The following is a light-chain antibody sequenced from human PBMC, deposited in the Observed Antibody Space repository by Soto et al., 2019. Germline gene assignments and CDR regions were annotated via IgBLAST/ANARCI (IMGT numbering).Light chain of an antibody. CDR2: GAS. J-gene: IGKJ4*01. V-gene: IGKV3-20*01. Sequence: EIVLTQSPGTLSLSPGERATLSCRASQSVSSTYLAWYHQKPGQAPRLLIYGASSTATGIPDRFSGSGSGTDFTLTISRLEPEDFAVYYCQHYGSLVLTFGGGTKVEIE. CDR1: QSVSSTY. CDR3: QHYGSLVLT.